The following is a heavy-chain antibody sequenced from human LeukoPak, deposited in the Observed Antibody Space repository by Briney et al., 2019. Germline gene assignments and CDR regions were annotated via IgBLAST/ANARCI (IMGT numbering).Heavy chain of an antibody. CDR2: IYYSGST. CDR1: GGSISSYY. Sequence: PSETLSLTCTVSGGSISSYYWSWIRQPPGKGLEWIGYIYYSGSTNYNPSLKSRVTISVDTSKNQFSLKLRSVTAADTAVYYCARGKFNRVDYWGQGTLVAVSS. CDR3: ARGKFNRVDY. V-gene: IGHV4-59*01. J-gene: IGHJ4*02.